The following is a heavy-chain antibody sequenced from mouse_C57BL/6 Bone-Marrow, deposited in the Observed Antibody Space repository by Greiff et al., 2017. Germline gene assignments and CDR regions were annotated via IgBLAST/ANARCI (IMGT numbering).Heavy chain of an antibody. D-gene: IGHD1-1*01. CDR3: ARGSGPYGNYAIDY. J-gene: IGHJ4*01. Sequence: VQLQQSGPVLVKPGASVKMSCKASGYTFTDYYMNWAKQSPGKSLEWLGVINPYNGGTSYNQKFKGKATLTVDKSSRTADTELNSLTSEDSSVYYCARGSGPYGNYAIDYWGQGTSVTVSS. V-gene: IGHV1-19*01. CDR2: INPYNGGT. CDR1: GYTFTDYY.